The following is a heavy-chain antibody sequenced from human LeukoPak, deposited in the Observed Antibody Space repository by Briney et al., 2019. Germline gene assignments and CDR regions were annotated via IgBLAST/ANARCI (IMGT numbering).Heavy chain of an antibody. Sequence: SETLSLTCAVYGGSFSGYYWSWIRQPPGKGLEWIGEINHSGSTNYNPSLKSRVTISVDTSKNQFSLKLSSVTAADTAVYYCARGSGSYYKRRAFDIWGQGTMVTVSS. CDR2: INHSGST. V-gene: IGHV4-34*01. D-gene: IGHD3-10*01. CDR3: ARGSGSYYKRRAFDI. CDR1: GGSFSGYY. J-gene: IGHJ3*02.